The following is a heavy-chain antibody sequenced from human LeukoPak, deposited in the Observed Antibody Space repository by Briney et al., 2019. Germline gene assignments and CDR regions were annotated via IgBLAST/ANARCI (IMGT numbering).Heavy chain of an antibody. J-gene: IGHJ4*02. V-gene: IGHV4-59*08. CDR1: GDSIITYY. CDR3: ARHSRGYDSEFGY. CDR2: MYSSGST. Sequence: ASETLSLTCTVSGDSIITYYWSWIRQPPGKGLEWIGYMYSSGSTNYNPSLKSRVTISVDKSRNQFSLTLSSVTAADTAVYYCARHSRGYDSEFGYWGQGTLVTVSS. D-gene: IGHD5-12*01.